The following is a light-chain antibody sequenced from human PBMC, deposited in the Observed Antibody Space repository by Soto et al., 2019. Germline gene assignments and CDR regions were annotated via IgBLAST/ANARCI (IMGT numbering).Light chain of an antibody. J-gene: IGLJ1*01. Sequence: SVLTQPASLSGAPGQAIAISCPGTGSDVGSDYNYVSWYQQHPGKAPKLMVYDVSTRPSGVSNRFSGSKSGTTASLTISGLQAEDEADYYCCSYTSISTYVFGTGTKVTVL. CDR2: DVS. CDR1: GSDVGSDYNY. CDR3: CSYTSISTYV. V-gene: IGLV2-14*03.